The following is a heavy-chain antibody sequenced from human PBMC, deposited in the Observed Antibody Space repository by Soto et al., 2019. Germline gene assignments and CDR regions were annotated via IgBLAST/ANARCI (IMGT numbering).Heavy chain of an antibody. CDR2: IYYSGST. CDR3: ARSGSGSGWL. J-gene: IGHJ4*02. D-gene: IGHD6-19*01. CDR1: GGSVSSGRFY. Sequence: QVQLQESGPGLVKPSETLSLTCTVSGGSVSSGRFYWSWIRQPPGKGLEWIGYIYYSGSTKYISSLRSRVTISVDTSKNQFSLKLTSVTAADTAVYYCARSGSGSGWLGGQGTLVTVSS. V-gene: IGHV4-61*01.